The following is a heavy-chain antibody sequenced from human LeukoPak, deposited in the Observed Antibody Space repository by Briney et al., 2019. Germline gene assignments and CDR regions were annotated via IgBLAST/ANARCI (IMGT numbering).Heavy chain of an antibody. Sequence: PGGSLRLSCAASGFTFSSYAMSWVRQAPGKGLEWVSAISGSGGSTYYADSVKGRFTISRDNSKNTLYLQMNSLRAEDTAVYYCAKDPFYYDSSGYPRPFDYWGQGALVTVSS. CDR3: AKDPFYYDSSGYPRPFDY. CDR1: GFTFSSYA. J-gene: IGHJ4*02. D-gene: IGHD3-22*01. CDR2: ISGSGGST. V-gene: IGHV3-23*01.